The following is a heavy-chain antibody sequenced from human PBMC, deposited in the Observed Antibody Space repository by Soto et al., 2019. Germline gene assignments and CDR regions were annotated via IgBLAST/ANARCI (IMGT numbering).Heavy chain of an antibody. J-gene: IGHJ6*02. D-gene: IGHD2-15*01. CDR2: ISSSNRTI. Sequence: GGSLRLSCAASGFTFRSYSMNWVRQAPGKGLEWVSYISSSNRTINYADSVKGRFIISRDNAKNSLYLQMHSLRDGDTAVYYCAREGWPLLQTGMDVWGQGTTVTVSS. CDR3: AREGWPLLQTGMDV. V-gene: IGHV3-48*02. CDR1: GFTFRSYS.